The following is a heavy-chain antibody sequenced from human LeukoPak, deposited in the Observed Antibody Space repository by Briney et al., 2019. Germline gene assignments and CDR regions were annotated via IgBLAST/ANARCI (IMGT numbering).Heavy chain of an antibody. CDR1: GFTFSSYG. D-gene: IGHD3-10*01. CDR3: GRGISGAFDI. Sequence: GGSLRLSCAASGFTFSSYGMHWVRRVAGKGLEWVSGIGTAGDTYYAGSVKGRFTISRENTKNSLYLQMNSLRVGDTAVYYCGRGISGAFDICGQGTMVTVSS. V-gene: IGHV3-13*04. CDR2: IGTAGDT. J-gene: IGHJ3*02.